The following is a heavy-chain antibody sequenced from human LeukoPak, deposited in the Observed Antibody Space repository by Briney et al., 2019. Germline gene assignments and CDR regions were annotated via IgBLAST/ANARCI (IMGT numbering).Heavy chain of an antibody. D-gene: IGHD3-9*01. CDR2: ISWNSGSI. V-gene: IGHV3-9*01. Sequence: GGSLRLSCVASGFTFDDYAMHWVRQAPGKGLEWVSGISWNSGSIGYADSVKGRFTISRDNAKNSLYLQMNSLRAEDTALYYCAKDRRFDWLLSYFDYWGQGTLVTVSS. CDR1: GFTFDDYA. CDR3: AKDRRFDWLLSYFDY. J-gene: IGHJ4*02.